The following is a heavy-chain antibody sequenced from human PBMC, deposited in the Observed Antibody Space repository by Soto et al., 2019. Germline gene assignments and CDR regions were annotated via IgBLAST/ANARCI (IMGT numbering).Heavy chain of an antibody. D-gene: IGHD4-17*01. CDR3: ARVGDYPNWGWFDP. V-gene: IGHV3-53*02. Sequence: EVQLVETGGGLIQPGGSLRLSCAASGFTVSSNYMSWVRQAPGKGLGWVSVIYSGGSTYYADSVKGRFTISRDNSKNTLYLQMNSLRAEDTAVYYCARVGDYPNWGWFDPWGQGTLVTVSS. CDR1: GFTVSSNY. J-gene: IGHJ5*02. CDR2: IYSGGST.